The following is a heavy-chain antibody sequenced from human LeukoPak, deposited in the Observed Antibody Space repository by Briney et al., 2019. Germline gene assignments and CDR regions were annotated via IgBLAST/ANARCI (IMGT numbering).Heavy chain of an antibody. J-gene: IGHJ4*02. CDR1: GFTFDDYA. Sequence: GGSLRLSCAASGFTFDDYAMHWVRQAPEKGLEWVSGISWNSGSIDYADSVKGRFTISRDNAKNSLYLQMNSLRAEDTAVYYCARGGPTTSNQLGYWGQGTLVTVSS. CDR3: ARGGPTTSNQLGY. D-gene: IGHD1-1*01. V-gene: IGHV3-9*01. CDR2: ISWNSGSI.